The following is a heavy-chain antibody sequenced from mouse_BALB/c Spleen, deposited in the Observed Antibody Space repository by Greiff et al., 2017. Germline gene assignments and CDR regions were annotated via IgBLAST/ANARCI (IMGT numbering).Heavy chain of an antibody. CDR1: GYTFTSYW. CDR2: INPSTGYT. Sequence: VKVVESGAELAKPGASVKMSCKASGYTFTSYWMHWVKQRPGQGLEWIGYINPSTGYTEYNQKFKDKATLTADKSSSTAYMQLSSLTSEDSAVYYCARYGNYAMDYWGQGTSVTVSS. CDR3: ARYGNYAMDY. D-gene: IGHD2-1*01. J-gene: IGHJ4*01. V-gene: IGHV1-7*01.